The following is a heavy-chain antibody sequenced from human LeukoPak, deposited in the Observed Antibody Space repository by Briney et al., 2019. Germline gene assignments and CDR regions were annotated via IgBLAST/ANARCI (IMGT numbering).Heavy chain of an antibody. CDR1: GYTFTSYY. V-gene: IGHV1-46*03. CDR3: ARRAYYCTNGVCHRRYYYYMDV. D-gene: IGHD2-8*01. J-gene: IGHJ6*03. Sequence: GASVKVSCKASGYTFTSYYMHWVRQAPGQGLEWMGIINPSGGSTSYAQKFQGRVTMTRDTSTSTVYMELSSLRSEDTAVYYCARRAYYCTNGVCHRRYYYYMDVWGKGTTVTVSS. CDR2: INPSGGST.